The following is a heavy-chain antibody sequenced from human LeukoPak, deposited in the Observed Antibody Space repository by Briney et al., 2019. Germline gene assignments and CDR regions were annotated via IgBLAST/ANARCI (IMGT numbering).Heavy chain of an antibody. CDR1: GFTISTYTMR. V-gene: IGHV4-39*01. J-gene: IGHJ5*02. CDR3: AHYCGLGSSNWFAP. CDR2: IADSGST. D-gene: IGHD3-10*01. Sequence: SEPLTLTCTASGFTISTYTMRCVRIPQPPGQGLEWTGSIADSGSTSYTPSVKSRVTISIDTSKDQFSLKLTSVSAADTAVYHCAHYCGLGSSNWFAPWGQGSLVTVSS.